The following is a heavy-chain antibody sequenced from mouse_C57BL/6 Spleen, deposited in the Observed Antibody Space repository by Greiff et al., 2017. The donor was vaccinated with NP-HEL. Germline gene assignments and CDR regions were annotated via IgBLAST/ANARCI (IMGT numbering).Heavy chain of an antibody. CDR2: IYPGDGDT. CDR3: ARDDYWAMDY. J-gene: IGHJ4*01. Sequence: VQLQQPGAELVMPGASVKLSCKASGYAFSSYWMNWVKQRPGKGLEWIGQIYPGDGDTNYNGKFKGKATLTADKSSSTAYMQLSSLTSEDSAVYFCARDDYWAMDYWGQGTSVTVSS. CDR1: GYAFSSYW. V-gene: IGHV1-80*01.